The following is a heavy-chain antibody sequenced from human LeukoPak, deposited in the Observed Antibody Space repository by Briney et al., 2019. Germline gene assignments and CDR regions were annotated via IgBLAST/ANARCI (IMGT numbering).Heavy chain of an antibody. V-gene: IGHV1-2*02. CDR2: INPNSGGT. CDR3: ARDRLSIVATFRDYFDY. J-gene: IGHJ4*02. CDR1: GYTFTGYY. D-gene: IGHD5-12*01. Sequence: ASVKVSCKASGYTFTGYYMRWVRQAPGQGLEWMGWINPNSGGTNYAQKFQGRVTMTRDTSISTAYMELSRLRSDDTAVYYCARDRLSIVATFRDYFDYWGQGTLVTVSS.